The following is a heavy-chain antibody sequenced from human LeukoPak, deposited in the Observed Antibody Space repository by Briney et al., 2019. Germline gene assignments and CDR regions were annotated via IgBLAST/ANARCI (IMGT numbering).Heavy chain of an antibody. Sequence: GGSLRLSCAASGFTVSSNYMSWVRQAPGKWLGWVSVIYSGGSTYYADSVKGGFTISRDNSRNTLYLQMNSLRAEDTAVYYCARDKGLYSGSYYYYYGMDVWGQGTTVTASS. V-gene: IGHV3-53*01. CDR2: IYSGGST. CDR1: GFTVSSNY. D-gene: IGHD1-26*01. CDR3: ARDKGLYSGSYYYYYGMDV. J-gene: IGHJ6*02.